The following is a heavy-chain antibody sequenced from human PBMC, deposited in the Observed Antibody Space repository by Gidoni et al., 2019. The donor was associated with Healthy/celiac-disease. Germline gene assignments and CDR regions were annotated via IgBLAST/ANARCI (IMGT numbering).Heavy chain of an antibody. CDR2: IIPIFGTA. Sequence: QVQLVQSGAEVQKPGSSVKVSCKASGGTFSSYAISWVRQAPGQGLEWMGGIIPIFGTANYAQKFQGRVTITADESTSTAYMELSSLRSEDTAVYYCASRGVDSSGYFNAFDIWGQGTMVTVSS. CDR1: GGTFSSYA. J-gene: IGHJ3*02. V-gene: IGHV1-69*01. CDR3: ASRGVDSSGYFNAFDI. D-gene: IGHD3-22*01.